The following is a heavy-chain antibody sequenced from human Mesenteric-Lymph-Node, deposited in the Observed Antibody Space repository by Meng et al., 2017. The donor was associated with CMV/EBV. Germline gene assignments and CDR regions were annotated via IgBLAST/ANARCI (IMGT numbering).Heavy chain of an antibody. CDR2: IDGDGSYT. V-gene: IGHV3-74*01. CDR3: ARDAAYCDGGGCYSAYYFDY. J-gene: IGHJ4*02. D-gene: IGHD2-15*01. Sequence: GESLKISCAVSGFTFSSHWMHWVRQAPGKGLVWVSRIDGDGSYTNYADSVKGRFTISRDNAKSTLFLEMNSLRVEDTAVYYCARDAAYCDGGGCYSAYYFDYWGQGALVTVPS. CDR1: GFTFSSHW.